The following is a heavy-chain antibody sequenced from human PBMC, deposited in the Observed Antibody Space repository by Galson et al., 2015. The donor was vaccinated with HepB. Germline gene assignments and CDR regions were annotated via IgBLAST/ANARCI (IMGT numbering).Heavy chain of an antibody. D-gene: IGHD2-2*01. CDR2: ISYDGSNK. J-gene: IGHJ6*02. V-gene: IGHV3-30*04. CDR3: ARDWGSVVVSPHRSTDGMDV. CDR1: GFTFGSYA. Sequence: SLRLSCAASGFTFGSYAMHWVRQAPGKGLEWVAVISYDGSNKYYADSVKGRFTISRDNSKNTLYLQMNSLRAEDTAVYYCARDWGSVVVSPHRSTDGMDVWGQGTTVTVSS.